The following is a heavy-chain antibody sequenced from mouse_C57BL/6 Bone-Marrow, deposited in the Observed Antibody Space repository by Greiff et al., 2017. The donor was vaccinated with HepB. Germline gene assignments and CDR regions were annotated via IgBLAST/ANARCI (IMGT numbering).Heavy chain of an antibody. Sequence: QVQLKESGAELVKPGASVKMSCKASGYTFTSYWITWVKQRPGQGLEWIGDIYPGSGSTNYNEKFKDKATLTADKSSSTAYMQLSSLTYEDSAVYYCARSPYYYGSRDWYFDVWGTGTTVTVSS. J-gene: IGHJ1*03. D-gene: IGHD1-1*01. CDR2: IYPGSGST. CDR3: ARSPYYYGSRDWYFDV. V-gene: IGHV1-55*01. CDR1: GYTFTSYW.